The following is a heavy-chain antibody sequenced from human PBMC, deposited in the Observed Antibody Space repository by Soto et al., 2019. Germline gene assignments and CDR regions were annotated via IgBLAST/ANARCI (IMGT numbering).Heavy chain of an antibody. Sequence: QVHFQESGPGLVKPSETLSLTCTVSGGSINNYYCNWVRQPPGKGLEWIGSIHYSGTTHYNPSLESRVTISADTAKKPFSPKLNSVTAADTAVYYCAGDTYGMDVWGQGTTVTVSS. J-gene: IGHJ6*02. V-gene: IGHV4-59*01. CDR3: AGDTYGMDV. CDR1: GGSINNYY. CDR2: IHYSGTT.